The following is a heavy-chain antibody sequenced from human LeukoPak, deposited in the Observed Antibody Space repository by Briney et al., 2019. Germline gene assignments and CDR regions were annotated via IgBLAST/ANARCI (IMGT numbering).Heavy chain of an antibody. J-gene: IGHJ6*02. CDR1: GFTFSSYS. CDR3: AREPPWYSSSWTYGMDV. V-gene: IGHV3-21*01. CDR2: ISSSSSYI. Sequence: GGSLRLSCAASGFTFSSYSMNWVRQAPGKGLEWVSSISSSSSYIYYADSVKGRFTISRDNAKNSLYLQMNSLRAEDTAVYYCAREPPWYSSSWTYGMDVWGQGTTVTVSS. D-gene: IGHD6-13*01.